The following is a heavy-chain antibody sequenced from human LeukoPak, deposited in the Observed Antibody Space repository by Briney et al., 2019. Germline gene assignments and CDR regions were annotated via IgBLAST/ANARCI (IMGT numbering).Heavy chain of an antibody. D-gene: IGHD3-22*01. CDR1: GYSISSGYY. Sequence: SETLSLTCAVSGYSISSGYYWGWIRQPPGKGLEWIGSIFHGGNTYYSPSLKSRVTISMDTSMNQFSLKVTSVTAADTAVYYCARQDRTLYYDSSGLYFDYWGQGTLVAVSP. CDR2: IFHGGNT. V-gene: IGHV4-38-2*01. CDR3: ARQDRTLYYDSSGLYFDY. J-gene: IGHJ4*02.